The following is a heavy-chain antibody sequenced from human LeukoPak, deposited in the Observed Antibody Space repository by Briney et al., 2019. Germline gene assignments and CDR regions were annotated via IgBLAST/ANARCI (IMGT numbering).Heavy chain of an antibody. Sequence: GGSLRLSCAASGFTFSSYAMSWVRQAPGKGLEWVSAISGSGGSTYYADSVKGRFTVSRDNSKNTLYLQMNSLRAEDTAVYYCAKAPRPRYCGGGSCYKTAYYYGMDVWGQGTTVTVSS. CDR1: GFTFSSYA. D-gene: IGHD2-15*01. CDR2: ISGSGGST. V-gene: IGHV3-23*01. CDR3: AKAPRPRYCGGGSCYKTAYYYGMDV. J-gene: IGHJ6*02.